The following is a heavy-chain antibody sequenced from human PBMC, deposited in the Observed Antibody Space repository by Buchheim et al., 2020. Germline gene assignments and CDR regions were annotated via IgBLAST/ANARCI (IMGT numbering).Heavy chain of an antibody. CDR2: ISYDGSNI. D-gene: IGHD6-19*01. CDR1: GFTFSSYG. CDR3: AKDDPNFSGWLAY. V-gene: IGHV3-30*18. J-gene: IGHJ4*02. Sequence: QVQLVESGGGVVQPGRSLRLSCAASGFTFSSYGMHWVRQAPGKGLEWVAVISYDGSNIYYADSVKGLFTISIDNSKNTLYLQMNSLRAEDTAVYYCAKDDPNFSGWLAYWGQGTL.